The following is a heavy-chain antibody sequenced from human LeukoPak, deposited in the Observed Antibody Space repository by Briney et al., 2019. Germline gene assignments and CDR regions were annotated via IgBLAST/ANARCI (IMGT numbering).Heavy chain of an antibody. V-gene: IGHV4-4*07. D-gene: IGHD6-19*01. J-gene: IGHJ4*02. CDR1: GGSFSSYY. CDR3: ARAGYSSGWHYFDF. Sequence: SETLSLTCTVSGGSFSSYYWSWIRQPAGKGLEWIGRIYTTGSTNYNPSLKSRVTMSVDTSKNQFSLKLSSVTAADTAVYYCARAGYSSGWHYFDFWGQGTLVTVSS. CDR2: IYTTGST.